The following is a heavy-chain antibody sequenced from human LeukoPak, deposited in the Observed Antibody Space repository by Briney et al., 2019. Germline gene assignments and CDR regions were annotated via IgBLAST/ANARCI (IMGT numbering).Heavy chain of an antibody. CDR1: GYTFTSYY. J-gene: IGHJ3*02. CDR3: AREGPNNWSDAFDI. V-gene: IGHV1-46*03. CDR2: INPSGGST. Sequence: ASVKVSCKXSGYTFTSYYMHWVRQAPGQGLEWMGIINPSGGSTGYAQKFQGRVTMTRDMSTSTVYMELSSLRSEDTAVYYCAREGPNNWSDAFDIWGQGTMVTVSS. D-gene: IGHD1-1*01.